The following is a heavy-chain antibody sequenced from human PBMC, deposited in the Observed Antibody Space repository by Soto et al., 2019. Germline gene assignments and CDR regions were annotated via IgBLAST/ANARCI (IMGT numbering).Heavy chain of an antibody. J-gene: IGHJ4*02. D-gene: IGHD3-22*01. CDR2: IHYSGNT. CDR3: ATNHDDISGRTPLLFDS. V-gene: IGHV4-31*03. Sequence: QVQLQESGPGLVKPSQTLSLTCTVSGGSIGSGGYYWDWIRQHPGKGPEWIGYIHYSGNTYYNPSLKSRLTISRDTSKNQFSLHLSSVTAADTAVYYCATNHDDISGRTPLLFDSWGQGTLVTVSS. CDR1: GGSIGSGGYY.